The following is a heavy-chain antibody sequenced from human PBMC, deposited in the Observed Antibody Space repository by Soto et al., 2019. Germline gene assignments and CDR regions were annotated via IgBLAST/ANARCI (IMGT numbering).Heavy chain of an antibody. V-gene: IGHV1-18*01. Sequence: EASVKVSCKASGYTFTSYGISWVRQAPGQGLEWMGWISAYNGNTNYAQKLQGRVTMTTDTSTSTAYMELRSLRAEDTAVYHCARENESSGLALDYWGQGTQVTVSS. CDR2: ISAYNGNT. CDR3: ARENESSGLALDY. CDR1: GYTFTSYG. J-gene: IGHJ4*02. D-gene: IGHD3-22*01.